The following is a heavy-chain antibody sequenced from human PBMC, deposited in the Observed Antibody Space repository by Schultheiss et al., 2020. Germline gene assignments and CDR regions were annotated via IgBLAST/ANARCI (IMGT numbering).Heavy chain of an antibody. Sequence: GGSLRLSCAASGFTFSSYAMSWVRQAPGKGLEWVSAISGSGGSTYYADSVKGRFTISRDNAKNSLYLQMNSLRAEDTAVYYCASTYCSGGSCYFIDYWGQGTLVTVSS. V-gene: IGHV3-23*01. D-gene: IGHD2-15*01. CDR2: ISGSGGST. CDR3: ASTYCSGGSCYFIDY. J-gene: IGHJ4*02. CDR1: GFTFSSYA.